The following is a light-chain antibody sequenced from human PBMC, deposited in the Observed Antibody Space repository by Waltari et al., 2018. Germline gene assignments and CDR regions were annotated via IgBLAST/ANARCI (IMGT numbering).Light chain of an antibody. Sequence: DIQMTQSPSSLSASVGDRVTITCRASQDISRFLSWYQQKPGKAPNLLIYAASALQSGVPSRFSGSGSGTDFTLTISSLQPEDFATYYCLQSYSNSRTFGQGTKVEV. CDR2: AAS. CDR1: QDISRF. CDR3: LQSYSNSRT. J-gene: IGKJ1*01. V-gene: IGKV1-39*01.